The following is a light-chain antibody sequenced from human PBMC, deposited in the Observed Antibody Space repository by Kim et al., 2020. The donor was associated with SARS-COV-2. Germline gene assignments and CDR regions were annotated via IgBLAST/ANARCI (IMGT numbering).Light chain of an antibody. CDR2: GAS. V-gene: IGKV1-39*01. J-gene: IGKJ4*01. Sequence: SASVGDRVIITCRASQCISSYLNWYQQKPGKAPKLLSYGASNLQSGVPPRFSGSGSETDFTLTIISLQPEDFATYYCQQSYSTPLTFGGETKLEIK. CDR1: QCISSY. CDR3: QQSYSTPLT.